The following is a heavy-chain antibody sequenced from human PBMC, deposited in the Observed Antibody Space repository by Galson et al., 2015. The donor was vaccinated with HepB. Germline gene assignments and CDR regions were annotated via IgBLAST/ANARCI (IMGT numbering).Heavy chain of an antibody. CDR3: TKDRQQDLVHYFDS. CDR2: ISYDERTK. Sequence: SLRLSCAASGFSFSTYGMHWVRQAPGKGLEWVAIISYDERTKIHADSVKGRFTISRDNSKNTLYLQMDSLRDEDTAVYYCTKDRQQDLVHYFDSWGQGTLVTVSS. J-gene: IGHJ4*02. CDR1: GFSFSTYG. D-gene: IGHD2-8*02. V-gene: IGHV3-30*18.